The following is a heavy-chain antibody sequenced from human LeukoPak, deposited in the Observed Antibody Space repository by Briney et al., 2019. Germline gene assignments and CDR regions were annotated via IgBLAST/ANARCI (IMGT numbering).Heavy chain of an antibody. CDR1: GFMFSKSW. V-gene: IGHV3-74*01. Sequence: GGSLRLSCAASGFMFSKSWMHWVRQVPGKGLVWVARIYNDGSTTNYADSVKGRFTISRDNSKNTLYLQMNSLRAEDTAVYYCAKGAYCSGGSCYRTINWFDPWGQGTLVTVSS. CDR3: AKGAYCSGGSCYRTINWFDP. J-gene: IGHJ5*02. CDR2: IYNDGSTT. D-gene: IGHD2-15*01.